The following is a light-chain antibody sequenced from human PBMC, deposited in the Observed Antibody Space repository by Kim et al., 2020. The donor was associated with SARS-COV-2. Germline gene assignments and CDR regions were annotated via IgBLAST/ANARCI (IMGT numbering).Light chain of an antibody. V-gene: IGLV3-1*01. CDR2: QDS. Sequence: VSPGQTASITCSGNKLGDKYACWYQQKPGQAPVLVIYQDSKRPSGIPERFSGTNSGNTATLTISGTQAMDEADYYCQAWDSSTVVFGGGTQLTVL. J-gene: IGLJ2*01. CDR1: KLGDKY. CDR3: QAWDSSTVV.